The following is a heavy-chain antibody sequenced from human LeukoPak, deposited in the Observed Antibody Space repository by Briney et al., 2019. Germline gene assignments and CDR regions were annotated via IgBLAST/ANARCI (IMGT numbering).Heavy chain of an antibody. D-gene: IGHD2-15*01. V-gene: IGHV3-23*01. J-gene: IGHJ4*02. CDR3: ARQLGYCSDGTCYFDH. Sequence: PGGSLRLSCAASGFTFNSYVMSWVRQAPGEGLEFVSGINSAGDTFYADSVKGRFTISRETSKNTLYLQMNSLRGEDSATYYCARQLGYCSDGTCYFDHWGQGTLATVSS. CDR2: INSAGDT. CDR1: GFTFNSYV.